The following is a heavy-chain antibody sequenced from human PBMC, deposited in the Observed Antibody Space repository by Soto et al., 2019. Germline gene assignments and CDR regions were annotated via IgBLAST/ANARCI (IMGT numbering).Heavy chain of an antibody. CDR2: INAGNGNT. CDR3: EASKGDAADGFDI. Sequence: ASVKVSCKASGYTFTSYAMHWVRQAPGQRLEWMGWINAGNGNTKYSQKFQGRVTITRDTSASTAYTELSSLGSEDTAVYYCEASKGDAADGFDIWGQGTMVTVSS. CDR1: GYTFTSYA. V-gene: IGHV1-3*01. D-gene: IGHD3-10*01. J-gene: IGHJ3*02.